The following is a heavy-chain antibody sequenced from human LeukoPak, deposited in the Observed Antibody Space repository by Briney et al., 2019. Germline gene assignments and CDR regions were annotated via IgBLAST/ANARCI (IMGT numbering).Heavy chain of an antibody. CDR3: ARGWAPSYYYYYYMDV. CDR1: GGTFSSYA. CDR2: IIPIFGTA. J-gene: IGHJ6*03. Sequence: SVKVSCKASGGTFSSYAISWVRQAPGQGLEWMGRIIPIFGTANYAQKFQGRVTITTDESTSTAYMELSSLRSEDTAVYYCARGWAPSYYYYYYMDVWGKGTTVTVSS. V-gene: IGHV1-69*05. D-gene: IGHD6-13*01.